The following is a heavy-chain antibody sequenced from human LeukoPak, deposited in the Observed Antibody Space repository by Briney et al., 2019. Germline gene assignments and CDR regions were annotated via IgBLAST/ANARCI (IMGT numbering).Heavy chain of an antibody. V-gene: IGHV3-74*01. CDR1: GFRHRGYW. J-gene: IGHJ4*02. CDR3: VRDGDAYDFDL. Sequence: GALRLSCAASGFRHRGYWMHWVRQAPGEGLMWVSRIKSDGSWTNYADSVRGRFTISRDNAKNPLFLQMVGLRAEDTAIYYCVRDGDAYDFDLWGQGILVTVSS. CDR2: IKSDGSWT. D-gene: IGHD5-12*01.